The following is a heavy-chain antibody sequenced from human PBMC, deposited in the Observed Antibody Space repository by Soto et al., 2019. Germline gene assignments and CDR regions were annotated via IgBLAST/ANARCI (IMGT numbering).Heavy chain of an antibody. Sequence: GVSLRLSCAASGFTFSSYEMNWVRQAPGKGLEWVSYISSSGSTIYYADSVKGRFTISRDNAKNSLYLQMNSLRAEDTAVYYCARGSARPPPLDYSPGPRGQRSLVAASS. D-gene: IGHD4-4*01. CDR2: ISSSGSTI. J-gene: IGHJ5*02. CDR3: ARGSARPPPLDYSPGP. V-gene: IGHV3-48*03. CDR1: GFTFSSYE.